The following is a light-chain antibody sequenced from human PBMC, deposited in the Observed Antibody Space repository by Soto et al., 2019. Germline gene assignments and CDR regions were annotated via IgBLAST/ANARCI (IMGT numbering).Light chain of an antibody. J-gene: IGLJ7*01. CDR2: DVT. CDR1: SSDVGAYNY. Sequence: QSALTQPASVSESPGQSITISCTGTSSDVGAYNYVSWYQQYPGKAPKLIIYDVTNRPSGVSNRFSGSKSGNTASLTISGLQAEDEADYYCSSYTTSDTLVFGGGTQMTVL. V-gene: IGLV2-14*01. CDR3: SSYTTSDTLV.